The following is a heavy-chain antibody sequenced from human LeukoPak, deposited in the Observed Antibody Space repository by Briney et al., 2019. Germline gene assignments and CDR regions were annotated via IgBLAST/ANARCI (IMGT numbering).Heavy chain of an antibody. V-gene: IGHV4-59*08. Sequence: PSETLSLTGTVSGGSISSYYWSWIRQPPGRGLEWIGYIYYSGSTNYNPSLKSRVTISVDTSKNQFSLKLSSVTAADTAVYYCARTGTLDAFDIWGQGTMVTVSS. CDR1: GGSISSYY. CDR2: IYYSGST. J-gene: IGHJ3*02. CDR3: ARTGTLDAFDI. D-gene: IGHD3-9*01.